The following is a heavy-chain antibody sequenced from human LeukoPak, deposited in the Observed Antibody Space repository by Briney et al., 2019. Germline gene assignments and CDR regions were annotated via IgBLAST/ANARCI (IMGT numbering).Heavy chain of an antibody. J-gene: IGHJ6*02. D-gene: IGHD2-2*01. V-gene: IGHV3-48*02. CDR1: GFTFSTYS. CDR2: ISSSSSTI. Sequence: GGSLRLSCAASGFTFSTYSMNWVRQAPGKGLEWVSYISSSSSTIYYADSVKGRFTISRDNAKNSLYLQMNSLRDEDTAVYYCARRCSSTSCYYYYGMDVWGQGTTVTVSS. CDR3: ARRCSSTSCYYYYGMDV.